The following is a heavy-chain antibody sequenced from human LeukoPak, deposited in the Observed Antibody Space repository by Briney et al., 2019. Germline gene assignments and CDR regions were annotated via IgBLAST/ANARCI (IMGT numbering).Heavy chain of an antibody. J-gene: IGHJ4*02. Sequence: SETLSLTCAVYGGSFSVYYWTRIRQPPGKGLEWIGEINHFGSTNYNPSLKSRVTISVDTSKNQLSLKLASVTAADTAVYYCVVGRRNYYFDYWGQGTLVTVSS. CDR2: INHFGST. V-gene: IGHV4-34*06. D-gene: IGHD2-15*01. CDR3: VVGRRNYYFDY. CDR1: GGSFSVYY.